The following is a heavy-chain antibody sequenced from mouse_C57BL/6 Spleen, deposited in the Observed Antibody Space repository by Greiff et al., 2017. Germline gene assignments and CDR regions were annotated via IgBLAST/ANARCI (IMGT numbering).Heavy chain of an antibody. Sequence: QVQLQQSGAGLVKPGASVYLSCKASGFTFTSYWMHWVRQRPGRGLEWVGRIDPSSGGTKYNEKFKSKATLTVDKPSSTAYMQLISLTSEVSAVYNCARCYDGYEGYAMDYWGQGTSVTVSS. CDR1: GFTFTSYW. V-gene: IGHV1-72*01. J-gene: IGHJ4*01. CDR2: IDPSSGGT. CDR3: ARCYDGYEGYAMDY. D-gene: IGHD2-3*01.